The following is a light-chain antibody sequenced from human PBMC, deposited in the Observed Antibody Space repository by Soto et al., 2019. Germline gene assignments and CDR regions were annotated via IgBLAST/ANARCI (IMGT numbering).Light chain of an antibody. J-gene: IGKJ2*01. CDR2: GAS. Sequence: EIVLTQSPGTLSLSPGERATLSCRASQSISNNYLAWYQQKPGQAPRLLIYGASSRATRIPDRFSGSGSGTDFILTISRLEPEDFAVYYCQQYGTSPPMYTFGQGTKLETK. CDR3: QQYGTSPPMYT. V-gene: IGKV3-20*01. CDR1: QSISNNY.